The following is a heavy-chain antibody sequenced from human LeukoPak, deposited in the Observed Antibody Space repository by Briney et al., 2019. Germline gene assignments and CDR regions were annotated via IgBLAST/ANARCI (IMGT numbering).Heavy chain of an antibody. D-gene: IGHD4-17*01. V-gene: IGHV4-59*01. CDR1: GGSISSYY. CDR3: ARDQPGYGDYVLGY. J-gene: IGHJ4*02. Sequence: SETLSLTCTVSGGSISSYYWSWIRQPPGKGLEWIGYIYYSGSTNYNPSLKSRVTISVDTSKNQFSLKLSSMTAADTAVYYCARDQPGYGDYVLGYWGQGTLVTVSS. CDR2: IYYSGST.